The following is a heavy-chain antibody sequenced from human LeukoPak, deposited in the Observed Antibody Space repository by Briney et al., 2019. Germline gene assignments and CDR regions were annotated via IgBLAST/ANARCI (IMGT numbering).Heavy chain of an antibody. CDR3: AKDRRSILVAP. V-gene: IGHV3-21*04. CDR1: GFTFSSYE. D-gene: IGHD3-3*01. CDR2: ISSSSSYI. J-gene: IGHJ5*02. Sequence: GGSLRLSCAASGFTFSSYEMNWVRQAPGKGLEWVSSISSSSSYIYYADSVKGRFTISRDNSKSTLYLQMNSLRAEDTALYYCAKDRRSILVAPWGQGTLVTVSS.